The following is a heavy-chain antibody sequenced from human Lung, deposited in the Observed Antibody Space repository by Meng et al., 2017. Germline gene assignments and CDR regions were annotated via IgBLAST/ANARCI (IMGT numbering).Heavy chain of an antibody. Sequence: QVQLVQAGAEGKKPGAAGRVSCKASGYTFTNYDINWVRQATGQGLQWMGWMNPNSGNTGYAQKFQGRVTMTRNTSISTAYMELSSLRSEDTAVYYCATRNDGYDFDYWGQGTLVTVSS. J-gene: IGHJ4*02. CDR3: ATRNDGYDFDY. CDR2: MNPNSGNT. D-gene: IGHD1-1*01. V-gene: IGHV1-8*01. CDR1: GYTFTNYD.